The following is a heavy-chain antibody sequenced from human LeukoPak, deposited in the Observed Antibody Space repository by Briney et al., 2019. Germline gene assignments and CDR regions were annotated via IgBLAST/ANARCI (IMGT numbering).Heavy chain of an antibody. V-gene: IGHV4-4*07. CDR2: VSTSGNT. Sequence: SETLSLTRSVSGGSISGFHWSWIRQTAGKGLEWIGRVSTSGNTFYNPSLESRVTMSADTSGIHFSLNLTSVTAADTAVYYCARQVKMVRGVSAFDIWGQGTTVTVSS. CDR1: GGSISGFH. D-gene: IGHD3-10*01. CDR3: ARQVKMVRGVSAFDI. J-gene: IGHJ3*02.